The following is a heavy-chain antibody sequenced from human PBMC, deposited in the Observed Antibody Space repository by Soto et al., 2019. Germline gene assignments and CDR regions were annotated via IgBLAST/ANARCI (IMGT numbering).Heavy chain of an antibody. Sequence: QVQLQESGPGLLKPSGALSLTCGVSGGSLTSSNWWTWVRQPPGKGREWIGEIYHPGSTNDNPSLKSLVAISIDTSKNQFSLNLDYVTAADTAVYSGADHEGHADGPLDYCGQGNLVTVSS. CDR1: GGSLTSSNW. D-gene: IGHD2-8*01. CDR3: ADHEGHADGPLDY. J-gene: IGHJ4*02. CDR2: IYHPGST. V-gene: IGHV4-4*02.